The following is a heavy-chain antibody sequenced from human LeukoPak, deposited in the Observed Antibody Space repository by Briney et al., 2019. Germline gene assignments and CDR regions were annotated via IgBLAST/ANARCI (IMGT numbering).Heavy chain of an antibody. CDR2: FDPEQATT. CDR3: ATRSGDFGSGFEN. V-gene: IGHV1-24*01. CDR1: GYSLSDLN. D-gene: IGHD3-3*01. J-gene: IGHJ4*02. Sequence: ASVKVSCKVSGYSLSDLNIQWVRQAPGKGLECMGGFDPEQATTIYAQNFQGRLTMTEEISTDTVYMELSSLTSEDTAVYYCATRSGDFGSGFENWGQGTLVTVSS.